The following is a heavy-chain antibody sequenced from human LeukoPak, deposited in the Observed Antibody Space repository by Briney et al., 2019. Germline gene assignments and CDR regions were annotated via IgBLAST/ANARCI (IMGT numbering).Heavy chain of an antibody. Sequence: SQTLSLTCAISGDSVSSNSAAWNWIRQSPSRGLEWLGRTYYRSKWYNDYAVSVKSRITINPDTSKNQFSLQLNSVTPEDTAVYYCARAGANWGMGALDYFDYWGQGTLVTVSS. V-gene: IGHV6-1*01. CDR1: GDSVSSNSAA. CDR3: ARAGANWGMGALDYFDY. CDR2: TYYRSKWYN. D-gene: IGHD7-27*01. J-gene: IGHJ4*02.